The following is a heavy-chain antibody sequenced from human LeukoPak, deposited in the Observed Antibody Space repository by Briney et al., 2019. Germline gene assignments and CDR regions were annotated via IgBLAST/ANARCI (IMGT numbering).Heavy chain of an antibody. V-gene: IGHV1-18*01. CDR2: VSTYTGNT. CDR1: GYSFFNSG. J-gene: IGHJ5*02. Sequence: ASVKVSCKASGYSFFNSGITWGRQAPGQGPEWIGWVSTYTGNTNYAEKVQGRITMTTDTSTNTAYMELRSLKSDDTAVYYCGRDEDIPTYPNWIDTWGQGTLLTVSS. D-gene: IGHD2-2*03. CDR3: GRDEDIPTYPNWIDT.